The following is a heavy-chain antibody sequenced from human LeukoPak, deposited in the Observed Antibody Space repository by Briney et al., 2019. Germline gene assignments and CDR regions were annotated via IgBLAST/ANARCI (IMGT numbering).Heavy chain of an antibody. CDR1: GGSISSYY. J-gene: IGHJ3*02. D-gene: IGHD1-14*01. CDR3: VRHEPGWRGAFDI. V-gene: IGHV4-59*01. CDR2: IYYSGST. Sequence: SETLSLTCTVSGGSISSYYWSWIRQPPGKGLEWIGYIYYSGSTNYNPSLKSRVTISVDTSKNQFSLELSSVTAADTAVYHCVRHEPGWRGAFDIWGQGTMVTVSS.